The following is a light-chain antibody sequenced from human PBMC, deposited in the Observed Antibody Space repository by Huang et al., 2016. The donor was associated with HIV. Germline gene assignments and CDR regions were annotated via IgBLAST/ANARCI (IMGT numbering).Light chain of an antibody. CDR1: QPISNH. V-gene: IGKV3-11*01. J-gene: IGKJ4*01. Sequence: EIVLTQSPGTLSLFPGQRATLSCRASQPISNHLAWYQQKPGQAPRLLIYDASNRVTGMSPKFSGSGSGTDFTLTINSLEPGDFAVYYGQQRDDWLTFGGGTTVE. CDR2: DAS. CDR3: QQRDDWLT.